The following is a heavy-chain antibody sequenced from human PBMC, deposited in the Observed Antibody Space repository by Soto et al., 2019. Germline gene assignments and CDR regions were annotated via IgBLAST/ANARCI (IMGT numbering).Heavy chain of an antibody. Sequence: SVKVSCKASGGGFSTYAITWVRQAPGQGLEWMGGITPIFDTTNYAQKFQGRVTIAADESTTTVHMELTSLTSEDTAVYYCATGGTTVTRRFDYWGQGTLVTVSS. V-gene: IGHV1-69*13. CDR3: ATGGTTVTRRFDY. CDR2: ITPIFDTT. J-gene: IGHJ4*02. D-gene: IGHD4-17*01. CDR1: GGGFSTYA.